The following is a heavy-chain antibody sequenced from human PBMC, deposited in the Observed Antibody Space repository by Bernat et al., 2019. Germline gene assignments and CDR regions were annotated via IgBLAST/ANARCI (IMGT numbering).Heavy chain of an antibody. CDR3: ARGGGIAAYYYYGMDV. J-gene: IGHJ6*02. V-gene: IGHV3-33*01. CDR1: GFTFSSYG. CDR2: IWYDGSNK. Sequence: QVQLVESGGGVVQPGRSLRLSCAASGFTFSSYGMHWVRQAPGKGLEWVAVIWYDGSNKYYAASVKGRFTISRDNSKNTLYLQMNSLRAEDTAVYYCARGGGIAAYYYYGMDVWGQGTTVTVSS. D-gene: IGHD6-6*01.